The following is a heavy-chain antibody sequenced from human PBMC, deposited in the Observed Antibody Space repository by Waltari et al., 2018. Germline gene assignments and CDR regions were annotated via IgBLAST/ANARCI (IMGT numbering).Heavy chain of an antibody. CDR3: TKDMDGATAMAPRLDF. Sequence: VHLVESGGGLVRPGRSLRLSCAASGFIFDDYGMDWGRQAPGKGLEWVAGIKWNSGTIHYADAVKGRFTISRDNAENSLYLQMNSLTTEDTAVYYCTKDMDGATAMAPRLDFWGQGTLVTVSS. J-gene: IGHJ4*02. CDR1: GFIFDDYG. CDR2: IKWNSGTI. V-gene: IGHV3-9*01. D-gene: IGHD5-18*01.